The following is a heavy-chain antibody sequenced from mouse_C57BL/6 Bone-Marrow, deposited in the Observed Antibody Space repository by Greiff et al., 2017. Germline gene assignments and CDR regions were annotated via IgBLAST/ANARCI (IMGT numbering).Heavy chain of an antibody. Sequence: VQLQESGTELVKPGASVKLSCKASGYTFPSYWMHWVKQRPGQGLEWIGNINPRNGGTNYNETFKSKATLTVDKSSSAAYMQLSSLTSEDSAVYYCAREIETTKVVPLDAMDYWGQGTSVTVSS. CDR1: GYTFPSYW. CDR3: AREIETTKVVPLDAMDY. D-gene: IGHD1-1*01. J-gene: IGHJ4*01. V-gene: IGHV1-53*01. CDR2: INPRNGGT.